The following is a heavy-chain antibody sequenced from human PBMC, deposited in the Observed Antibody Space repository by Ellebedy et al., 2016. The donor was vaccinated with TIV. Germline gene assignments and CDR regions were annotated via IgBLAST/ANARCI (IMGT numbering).Heavy chain of an antibody. Sequence: PGGSLRLSCAASGFTFSSYAMHWVRQAPGKGLEWVAVISYDGSNKYYADSVKGRFTISRDNSKNTLYLQMNSLRAEDTAVYYCARAMGGWGSGIDYWGQGTLVTVSS. CDR3: ARAMGGWGSGIDY. V-gene: IGHV3-30*01. J-gene: IGHJ4*02. CDR2: ISYDGSNK. D-gene: IGHD7-27*01. CDR1: GFTFSSYA.